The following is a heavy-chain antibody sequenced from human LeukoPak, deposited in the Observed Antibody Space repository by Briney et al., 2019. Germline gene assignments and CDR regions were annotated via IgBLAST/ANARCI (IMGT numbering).Heavy chain of an antibody. V-gene: IGHV1-2*06. CDR2: INPNSGGT. Sequence: ASVKVSCKASGYTFTGYYMHWVRQAPGQGLEWMGRINPNSGGTNYAQKFQGRVTMTRDTSISTAYMELSRLRSGDTAVYYCASHTYYYDSSGYSKRGPFDYWGQGTLVTVSS. J-gene: IGHJ4*02. D-gene: IGHD3-22*01. CDR3: ASHTYYYDSSGYSKRGPFDY. CDR1: GYTFTGYY.